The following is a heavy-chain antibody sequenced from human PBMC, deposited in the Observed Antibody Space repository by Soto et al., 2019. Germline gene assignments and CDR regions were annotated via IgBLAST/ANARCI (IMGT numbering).Heavy chain of an antibody. Sequence: GSLRLSCAASGFICSSYDMSWVRQAPGKGLEWVSTILVDGRTFYVDSVKGRFTISRDSSQNTVYLQMNSLTAGNTALYYCAKATATGGGAFDICGQGTMVTVSS. CDR1: GFICSSYD. D-gene: IGHD2-8*02. V-gene: IGHV3-23*01. J-gene: IGHJ3*02. CDR3: AKATATGGGAFDI. CDR2: ILVDGRT.